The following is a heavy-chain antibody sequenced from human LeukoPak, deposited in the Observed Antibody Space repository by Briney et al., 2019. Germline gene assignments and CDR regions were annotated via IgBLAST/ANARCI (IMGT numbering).Heavy chain of an antibody. CDR3: ARGYGSGSYNNFNH. Sequence: SETLSLTCTVSGGSIRGYYWSWIRQPPGKGLEWIGYIHYTGSTDYNPSLNSRLTMSVDTSKNQFSLNLSSVTAADTAVYYCARGYGSGSYNNFNHWGQGILVAVSS. D-gene: IGHD3-10*01. V-gene: IGHV4-59*01. CDR1: GGSIRGYY. J-gene: IGHJ4*02. CDR2: IHYTGST.